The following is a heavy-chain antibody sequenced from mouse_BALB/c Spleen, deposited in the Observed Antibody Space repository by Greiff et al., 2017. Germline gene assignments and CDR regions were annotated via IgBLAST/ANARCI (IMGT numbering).Heavy chain of an antibody. CDR3: ASYGNYSFAY. Sequence: EVQLQQSGAELVRPGALVKLSCKASGFNINDYYMHWVKQRPEQGLEWIGWIDPENGNTIYDPKFPGKASITADTSSNTAYLQLSSLTSEDTAVYYWASYGNYSFAYWGQGTLVTVAA. J-gene: IGHJ3*01. V-gene: IGHV14-1*02. D-gene: IGHD2-10*02. CDR2: IDPENGNT. CDR1: GFNINDYY.